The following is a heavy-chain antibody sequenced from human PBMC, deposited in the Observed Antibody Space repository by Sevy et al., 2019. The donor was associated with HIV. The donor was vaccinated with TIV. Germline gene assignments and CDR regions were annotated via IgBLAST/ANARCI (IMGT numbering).Heavy chain of an antibody. CDR1: GFSFDTYS. CDR2: ISSGSSYI. J-gene: IGHJ3*01. Sequence: GGSLRLSCIASGFSFDTYSMNWVRQTPGQGLEWVSSISSGSSYIYYADSVKGRFTIPRDNAKNSLSLEMNSLRVEDTAIYYCARDDYDTTPCAFDVWGQGTMVTVSS. CDR3: ARDDYDTTPCAFDV. V-gene: IGHV3-21*06. D-gene: IGHD3-22*01.